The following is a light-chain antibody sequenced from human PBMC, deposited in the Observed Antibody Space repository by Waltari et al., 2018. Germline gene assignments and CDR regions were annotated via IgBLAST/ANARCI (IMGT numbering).Light chain of an antibody. Sequence: EIVMTQSPATLSVSPGERATLSCRASQSVSSNLAWYQQKPGQAPRLLIYDASTRATGIPARFSGSGSGTGFTLTISSLQSEDFAVYYCQQYNSWPPLTFGQGTKVEIK. CDR1: QSVSSN. CDR2: DAS. CDR3: QQYNSWPPLT. V-gene: IGKV3-15*01. J-gene: IGKJ1*01.